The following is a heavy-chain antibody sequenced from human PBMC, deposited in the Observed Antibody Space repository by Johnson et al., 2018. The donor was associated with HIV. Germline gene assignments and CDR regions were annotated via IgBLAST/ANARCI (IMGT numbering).Heavy chain of an antibody. CDR1: GFTFSSYA. D-gene: IGHD2-2*01. J-gene: IGHJ3*02. Sequence: VHLVESGGGVVQPGRSLRLSCAASGFTFSSYAVHWVRQAPGKGLEWVSVIYSGGSTYYADSVKGRITISRDNSKNTLYLKMNSLKTEDTAVYYWTTDLVPAAKEPVVGGGAFDIWGQGTMVTVSS. CDR3: TTDLVPAAKEPVVGGGAFDI. V-gene: IGHV3-66*01. CDR2: IYSGGST.